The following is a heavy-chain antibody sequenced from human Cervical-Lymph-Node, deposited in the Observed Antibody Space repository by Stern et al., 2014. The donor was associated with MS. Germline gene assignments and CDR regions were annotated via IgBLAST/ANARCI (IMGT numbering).Heavy chain of an antibody. V-gene: IGHV1-46*01. J-gene: IGHJ3*02. CDR1: GYTFTNFY. CDR2: ISPSGGNT. CDR3: AKGAFDI. Sequence: VQLVESGAEVKKPGASVRVSCKASGYTFTNFYMHWVRQAPGQGLEWMGRISPSGGNTSYAKKFQGRVTMTRDTSPSPVYMELSSLRSEDTAVYYCAKGAFDIWGQGTMVTVSS.